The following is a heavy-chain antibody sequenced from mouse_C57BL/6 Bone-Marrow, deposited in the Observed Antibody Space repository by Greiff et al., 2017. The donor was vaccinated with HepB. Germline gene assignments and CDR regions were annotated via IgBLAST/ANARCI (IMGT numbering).Heavy chain of an antibody. Sequence: VQLQQSGAELVKPGASVKMSCKASGYTFTSYWITWVKQRPGQGLEWIGDIYPGSGSTNYNEKFKSKATLTVDTSSSTAYMQLSSLTSEDSAVYYCARSGHYYGSKRDWYFDVWGTGTTVTVSS. D-gene: IGHD1-1*01. CDR3: ARSGHYYGSKRDWYFDV. J-gene: IGHJ1*03. V-gene: IGHV1-55*01. CDR2: IYPGSGST. CDR1: GYTFTSYW.